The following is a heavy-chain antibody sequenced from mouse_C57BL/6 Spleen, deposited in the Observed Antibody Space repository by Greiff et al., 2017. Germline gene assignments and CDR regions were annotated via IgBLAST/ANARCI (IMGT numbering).Heavy chain of an antibody. CDR3: ARYYYGSSYYAMDY. CDR2: ILPGSGST. J-gene: IGHJ4*01. D-gene: IGHD1-1*01. V-gene: IGHV1-9*01. Sequence: QVQLQQSGAELMKPGASVKLSCKATGYTFTGYWIEWVKQRPGHGLEWIGEILPGSGSTNYNEKFKGKATFTAVTSSNTAYMQLSSLTTEDSAIYYCARYYYGSSYYAMDYWGQGTSVTVSS. CDR1: GYTFTGYW.